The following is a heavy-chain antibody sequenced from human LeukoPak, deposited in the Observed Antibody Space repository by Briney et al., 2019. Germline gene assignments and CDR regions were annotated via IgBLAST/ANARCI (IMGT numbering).Heavy chain of an antibody. CDR2: INQDGSQK. Sequence: GGSLRLSCAASGFTFGSCWMNWVRQTPGKGLEWVANINQDGSQKFYVDSVKGRFTISRDNANNSLYLQMNSLRAEDTAVYYCARDYDFWSGTDYWGQGTLVTVSS. CDR1: GFTFGSCW. J-gene: IGHJ4*02. CDR3: ARDYDFWSGTDY. V-gene: IGHV3-7*01. D-gene: IGHD3-3*01.